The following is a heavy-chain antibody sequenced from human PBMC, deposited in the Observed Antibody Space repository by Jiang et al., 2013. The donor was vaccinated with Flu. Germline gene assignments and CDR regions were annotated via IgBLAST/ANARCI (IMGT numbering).Heavy chain of an antibody. CDR3: ARPTSDRDGYNYFDY. Sequence: GAEVKKPGASVKVSCKASGYTFTSYAMHWVRQAPGQRLEWMGWINAGNGNTKYSQKFQGRVTITRDTSASTAYMELSSLRSEDTAVYYCARPTSDRDGYNYFDYWGQGTLVTVSS. CDR1: GYTFTSYA. V-gene: IGHV1-3*01. D-gene: IGHD5-24*01. CDR2: INAGNGNT. J-gene: IGHJ4*02.